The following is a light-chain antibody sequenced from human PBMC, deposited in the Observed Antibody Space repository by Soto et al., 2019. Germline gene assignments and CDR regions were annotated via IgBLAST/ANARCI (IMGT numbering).Light chain of an antibody. Sequence: DVQMTKSPSSLSASVGDRVTITCRASQSISSHLNWYQQKPGKAPKLLIYGASSLQSGVPSRFSGSGSGTDFTLTISSLQPEDYATYYCQQSYSTPITFGQGTRLQIK. CDR2: GAS. CDR1: QSISSH. J-gene: IGKJ5*01. CDR3: QQSYSTPIT. V-gene: IGKV1-39*01.